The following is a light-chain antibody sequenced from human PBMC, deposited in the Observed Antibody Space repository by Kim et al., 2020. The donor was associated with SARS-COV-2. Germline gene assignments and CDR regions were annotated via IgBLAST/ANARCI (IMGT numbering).Light chain of an antibody. J-gene: IGKJ5*01. CDR3: QQRSSWPPT. V-gene: IGKV3-11*01. CDR2: DAS. Sequence: EIVLTQSPATLSLSPGERATLSCRASQSVRSSLAWYQQKPGQAPRLLIYDASNRATGIPARFSGSGSGTDFTLTISGLEPEDFAVYYCQQRSSWPPTFGQGTRLEIK. CDR1: QSVRSS.